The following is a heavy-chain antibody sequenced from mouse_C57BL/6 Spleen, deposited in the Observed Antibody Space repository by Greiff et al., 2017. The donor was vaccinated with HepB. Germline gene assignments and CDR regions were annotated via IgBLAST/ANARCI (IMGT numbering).Heavy chain of an antibody. D-gene: IGHD1-3*01. Sequence: EVQGVESGGDLVKPGGSLKLSCAASGFTFSSYGMSWVRQTPDKRLEWVATISSGGSYTYYPDSVKGRFTISRDNAKNTLYLQMSSLKSEDTAMYYCASNYSFAYWGQGTLVTVSA. CDR3: ASNYSFAY. CDR2: ISSGGSYT. V-gene: IGHV5-6*01. CDR1: GFTFSSYG. J-gene: IGHJ3*01.